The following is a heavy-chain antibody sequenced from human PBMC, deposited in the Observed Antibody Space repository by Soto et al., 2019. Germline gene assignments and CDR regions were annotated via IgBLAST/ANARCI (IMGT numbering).Heavy chain of an antibody. D-gene: IGHD5-12*01. CDR3: ARDTYSGYDFGL. J-gene: IGHJ5*02. CDR2: IPSRGRP. V-gene: IGHV4-30-4*01. CDR1: GASVAGGSYY. Sequence: QVQLRESGPGLVKPSQTLSLTCSVSGASVAGGSYYWSWVRQPPGKGLEWFGYIPSRGRPFYNPSLTSRGTISADTSKNQLSLQLTSVTAADTAVYYCARDTYSGYDFGLWGQGTLVTVSS.